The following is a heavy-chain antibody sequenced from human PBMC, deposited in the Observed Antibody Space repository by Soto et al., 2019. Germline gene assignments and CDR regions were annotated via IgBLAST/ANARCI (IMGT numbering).Heavy chain of an antibody. J-gene: IGHJ6*03. CDR1: GDSVSSNSAA. D-gene: IGHD3-3*01. Sequence: SQTLSLTCAISGDSVSSNSAAWNWIRQSPSRGLEWLGRTYYRSKWYNDYAVSVKSRITINPDTSKNQFSLQLNSVTPEDTAVYYCARVRGITIFGVVMEYYYYYSYIDVWGKGTTVTVSS. CDR3: ARVRGITIFGVVMEYYYYYSYIDV. V-gene: IGHV6-1*01. CDR2: TYYRSKWYN.